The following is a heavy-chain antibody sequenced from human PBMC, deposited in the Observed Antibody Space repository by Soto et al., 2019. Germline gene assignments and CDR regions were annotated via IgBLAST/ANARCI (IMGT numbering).Heavy chain of an antibody. V-gene: IGHV4-30-2*01. CDR2: IYHSGST. J-gene: IGHJ5*02. CDR3: ARGYYDFWSGSSNWFDP. CDR1: GGSISSGGYS. Sequence: SETLSLTCAVSGGSISSGGYSWSWIRQPPGKGLEWIGYIYHSGSTYYNPSLKSRVTISVDRSKNQFSLKLSSVTAADTAVYYCARGYYDFWSGSSNWFDPWGQGTLVTVSS. D-gene: IGHD3-3*01.